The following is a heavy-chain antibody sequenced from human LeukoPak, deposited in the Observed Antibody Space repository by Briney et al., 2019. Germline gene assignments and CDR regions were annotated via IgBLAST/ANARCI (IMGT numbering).Heavy chain of an antibody. CDR3: AKDGGLYDSSGYWDY. J-gene: IGHJ4*02. CDR2: ISGSGGST. Sequence: GGSLRLSCAASGFTFSSYWMHWVRQAPGKGLEWVSAISGSGGSTYYADSVKGRFTISRDNSKNTLYLQMNSLRAEDTAVYYCAKDGGLYDSSGYWDYWGQGTLVTVSS. D-gene: IGHD3-22*01. V-gene: IGHV3-23*01. CDR1: GFTFSSYW.